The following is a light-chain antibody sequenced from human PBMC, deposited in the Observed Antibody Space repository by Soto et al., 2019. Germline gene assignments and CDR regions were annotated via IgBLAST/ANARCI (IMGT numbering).Light chain of an antibody. CDR3: QQYGSSPGWT. J-gene: IGKJ1*01. CDR1: TSVRSHL. Sequence: EIVLTQSPGTLSLSPVERATLSCRASTSVRSHLLSWYQEKPGQAPRLLIYGASSRATGIPDRFSGSGSGTDFTLTISRLEPEDFAVYYCQQYGSSPGWTFGQGTKVDIK. V-gene: IGKV3-20*01. CDR2: GAS.